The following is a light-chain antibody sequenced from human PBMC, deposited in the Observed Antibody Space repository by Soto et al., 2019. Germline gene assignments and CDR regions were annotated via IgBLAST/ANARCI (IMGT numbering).Light chain of an antibody. Sequence: DIQMTQSPSSLFASAGDSVTITCRASHFISNFLAWYQLRPGKTPRLLIYSATTLHSGVPARFRGSGVGTDFTLTISGLQPEDAGTYYCQTCRNVPYIFAQGTRVE. CDR1: HFISNF. V-gene: IGKV1-27*01. J-gene: IGKJ2*01. CDR3: QTCRNVPYI. CDR2: SAT.